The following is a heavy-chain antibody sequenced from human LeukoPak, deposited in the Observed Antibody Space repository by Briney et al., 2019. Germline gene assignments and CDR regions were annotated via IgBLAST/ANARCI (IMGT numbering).Heavy chain of an antibody. J-gene: IGHJ4*02. V-gene: IGHV3-21*04. Sequence: GGSLRLSCAASGFTFSSYSMNWVRQAPGKGLEWVSSISSSSSYIYYADSVKGRFTISRDNAKNSLYLQMNSLRAEDTAVYYCARGLDSSGFPPSFGYWGQGTLVTVSS. CDR3: ARGLDSSGFPPSFGY. D-gene: IGHD3-22*01. CDR1: GFTFSSYS. CDR2: ISSSSSYI.